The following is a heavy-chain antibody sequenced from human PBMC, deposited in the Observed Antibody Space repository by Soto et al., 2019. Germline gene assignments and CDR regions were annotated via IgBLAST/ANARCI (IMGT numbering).Heavy chain of an antibody. CDR2: ISRSGDYT. J-gene: IGHJ6*02. D-gene: IGHD7-27*01. V-gene: IGHV3-23*01. Sequence: EVQLLESGGGLVQPGGSLRLSCAASGSSFSAYAMNWVRQAPGKGLEWVSAISRSGDYTFYSDSVKGRFTISRDNSRNTVYMEMNSLRDEDTAVYYCAKGGFWVHYGMDVWGQGTTVSVSS. CDR3: AKGGFWVHYGMDV. CDR1: GSSFSAYA.